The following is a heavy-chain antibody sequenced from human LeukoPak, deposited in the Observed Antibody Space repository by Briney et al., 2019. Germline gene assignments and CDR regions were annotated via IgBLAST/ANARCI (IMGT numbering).Heavy chain of an antibody. Sequence: ASVKVSCKASGYTFTGYYMHWVRQAPGQGLEWMGWINPNSGGTNYAQKFQGRVTMTRDTSISTAYMELSRLRSDDTAVYYCARVWIPYYYYMDVWGKGTTVTVSS. CDR2: INPNSGGT. J-gene: IGHJ6*03. V-gene: IGHV1-2*02. CDR3: ARVWIPYYYYMDV. D-gene: IGHD5-18*01. CDR1: GYTFTGYY.